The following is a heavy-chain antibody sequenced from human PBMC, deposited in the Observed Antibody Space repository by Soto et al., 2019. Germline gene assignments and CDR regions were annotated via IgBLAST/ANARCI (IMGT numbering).Heavy chain of an antibody. V-gene: IGHV3-30*18. Sequence: QVQLVESGGGVVQPGRSLRLSCAASGFTFSTYGMHWVRQAPGKGLEWVAVISYDGSNKYYADSVKGRFTISRDNSKNTLYLQMNSLRAEDTVVYYCAKDLSIVVVTTTRGGYFDLWGRGTLVTVSS. J-gene: IGHJ2*01. CDR2: ISYDGSNK. D-gene: IGHD2-21*02. CDR3: AKDLSIVVVTTTRGGYFDL. CDR1: GFTFSTYG.